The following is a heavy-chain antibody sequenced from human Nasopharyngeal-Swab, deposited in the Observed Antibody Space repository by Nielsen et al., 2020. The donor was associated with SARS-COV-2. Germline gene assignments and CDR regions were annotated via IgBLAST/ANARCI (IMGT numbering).Heavy chain of an antibody. CDR2: IYSGGNT. D-gene: IGHD3-16*01. Sequence: GRQAPGKGLGWISVIYSGGNTYYADAMKGRFTASRDNSKNTMYLQMNSLRAEDTAIYYCASAPSWGYWGQGTLVTVSS. V-gene: IGHV3-53*01. J-gene: IGHJ4*02. CDR3: ASAPSWGY.